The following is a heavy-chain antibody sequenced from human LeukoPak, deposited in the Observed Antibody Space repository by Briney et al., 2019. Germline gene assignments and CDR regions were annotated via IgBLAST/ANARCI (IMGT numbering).Heavy chain of an antibody. D-gene: IGHD1-26*01. V-gene: IGHV4-59*08. CDR1: GGSINNYY. J-gene: IGHJ4*02. CDR3: ARQSSGRYSGPFDY. Sequence: PSETLSLTCTVSGGSINNYYWSWIRQPPGKGLEWIGYIYYSGSTNYNPSLKSRVTISVDTSKNQFSLRLSSVTAADTAVYYCARQSSGRYSGPFDYWGLGTLVTVSS. CDR2: IYYSGST.